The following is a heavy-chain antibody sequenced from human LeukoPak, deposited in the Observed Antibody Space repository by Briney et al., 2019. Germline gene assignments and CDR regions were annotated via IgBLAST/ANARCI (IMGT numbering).Heavy chain of an antibody. CDR1: GFTFSSYA. CDR2: ISGSGGST. CDR3: AKRCGGSCYPGFDY. V-gene: IGHV3-23*01. J-gene: IGHJ4*02. D-gene: IGHD2-15*01. Sequence: GGSLRLSCAASGFTFSSYAMSWVRQAPGKGLEWVSAISGSGGSTYYADSVKGRFTISRDNSKNTLYLQTNSLRAEDTAVYYCAKRCGGSCYPGFDYWGQGTLVTVSS.